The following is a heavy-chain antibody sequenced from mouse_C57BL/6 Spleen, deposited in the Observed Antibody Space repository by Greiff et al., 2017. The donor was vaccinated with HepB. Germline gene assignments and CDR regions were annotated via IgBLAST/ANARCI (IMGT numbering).Heavy chain of an antibody. CDR1: GYTFTSYG. V-gene: IGHV1-81*01. CDR2: IYPRSGNT. Sequence: QVQLQQSGAELARPGASVKLSCKASGYTFTSYGISWVKQRTGQGLEWIGEIYPRSGNTYYNEKFKGKATLTADKSSSTAYMEIRSLTSEDSAVYFCARKTTVVAENYFDYWGQGTTLTVSS. D-gene: IGHD1-1*01. J-gene: IGHJ2*01. CDR3: ARKTTVVAENYFDY.